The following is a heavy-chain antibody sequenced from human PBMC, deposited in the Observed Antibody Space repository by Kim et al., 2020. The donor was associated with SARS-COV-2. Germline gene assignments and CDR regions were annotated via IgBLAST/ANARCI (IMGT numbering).Heavy chain of an antibody. CDR1: GYTFTSYD. J-gene: IGHJ6*02. Sequence: ASVKVSCKASGYTFTSYDINWVRQATGQGLEWMGWMNPNSGNTGYAQKFQGRVTMTRNTSISTAYMELSSLRSEDTAVYYCAVTSDIVVVPAAISMDVWGQGTTVTVSS. V-gene: IGHV1-8*01. D-gene: IGHD2-2*01. CDR3: AVTSDIVVVPAAISMDV. CDR2: MNPNSGNT.